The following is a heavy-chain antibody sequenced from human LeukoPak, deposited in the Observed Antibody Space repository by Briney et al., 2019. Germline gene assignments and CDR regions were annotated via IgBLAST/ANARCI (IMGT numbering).Heavy chain of an antibody. CDR3: AKEKVEGTYLNWFDP. Sequence: PGGSLRLSCAASGFTFSSHGMNWVRQAPGKGLEWVSAISGSGNTYYADSVKGRFTISRDNSKNTLYLQMNSLRAEDTAVYYCAKEKVEGTYLNWFDPWGQGTLVTVSS. D-gene: IGHD1-1*01. CDR1: GFTFSSHG. V-gene: IGHV3-23*01. J-gene: IGHJ5*02. CDR2: ISGSGNT.